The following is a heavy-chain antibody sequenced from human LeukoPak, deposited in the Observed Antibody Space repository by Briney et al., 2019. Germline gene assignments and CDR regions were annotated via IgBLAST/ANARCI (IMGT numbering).Heavy chain of an antibody. D-gene: IGHD5-12*01. V-gene: IGHV4-59*01. J-gene: IGHJ4*02. CDR2: IYHSGST. CDR3: ARDGYSGNDGL. Sequence: SETLSLTCTVSGGSISSYYWSWIRQPPGKGLEWIGYIYHSGSTKYNPSLKRRVTISVDTSKSQFSLKLSSVTAADTAVYYCARDGYSGNDGLWGQGTLVTVSS. CDR1: GGSISSYY.